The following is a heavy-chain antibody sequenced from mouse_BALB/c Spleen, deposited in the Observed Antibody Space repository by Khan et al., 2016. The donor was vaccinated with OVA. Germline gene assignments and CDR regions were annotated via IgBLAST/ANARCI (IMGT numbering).Heavy chain of an antibody. J-gene: IGHJ3*01. V-gene: IGHV14-3*02. CDR1: GFNIKDTY. CDR3: ATLYGTPFAY. Sequence: EVQLQQSGAEHVKPGASVKLSCSASGFNIKDTYIHWVKQRPEQGLEWIGRIDPPNDDSKYGPKFQDKATLTADTSSNTVYLQLSSLNSEDTAVYYCATLYGTPFAYWGQGTLVSVSA. D-gene: IGHD2-1*01. CDR2: IDPPNDDS.